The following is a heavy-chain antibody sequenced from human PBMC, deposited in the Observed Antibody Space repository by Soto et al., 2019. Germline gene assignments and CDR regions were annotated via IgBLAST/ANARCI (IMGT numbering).Heavy chain of an antibody. CDR3: ARDQGQWLVQPGFDY. V-gene: IGHV3-33*01. CDR2: IWYDGSNK. D-gene: IGHD6-19*01. J-gene: IGHJ4*02. CDR1: GFTISSYG. Sequence: QVQLVESRGGVVQPGRSLRLSCAAGGFTISSYGMHWVRQAPGKGLEWVAVIWYDGSNKYYADSVKGRFTISRDNSKNTLYLQMNSLRAEDTAVYYCARDQGQWLVQPGFDYWGQGTLVTVSS.